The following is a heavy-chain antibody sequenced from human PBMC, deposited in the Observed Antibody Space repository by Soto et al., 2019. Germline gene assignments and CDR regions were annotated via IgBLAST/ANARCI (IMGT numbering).Heavy chain of an antibody. CDR1: GFTFSSYS. J-gene: IGHJ3*02. CDR3: AREDYKDAFDI. D-gene: IGHD4-4*01. CDR2: ISSSSSYI. V-gene: IGHV3-21*01. Sequence: GGSLRLSCAASGFTFSSYSMNWVRQAPGKGLEWVSSISSSSSYIYYADSVKGRFTISRDNAKDSLYLQMNSLRAEDTAVYYCAREDYKDAFDIWGQGTMVTVSS.